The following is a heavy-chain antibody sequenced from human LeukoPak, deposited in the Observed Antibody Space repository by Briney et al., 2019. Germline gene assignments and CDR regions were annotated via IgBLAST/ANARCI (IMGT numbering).Heavy chain of an antibody. CDR1: GFIFSSYW. D-gene: IGHD3-10*01. J-gene: IGHJ4*02. V-gene: IGHV3-74*01. CDR2: INTDGSST. CDR3: AKDGMVRGVIDY. Sequence: GGSLRLSCAASGFIFSSYWMHWVRHAPGKGLAWVSRINTDGSSTSYADSVKGRFTISRDNAKNTLYLQMNSLRAEDTAVYYCAKDGMVRGVIDYWGQGTLVTVSS.